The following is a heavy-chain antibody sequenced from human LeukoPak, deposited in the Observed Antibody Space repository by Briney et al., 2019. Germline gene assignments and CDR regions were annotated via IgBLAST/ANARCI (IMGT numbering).Heavy chain of an antibody. CDR1: GFTFSSYA. D-gene: IGHD1-26*01. J-gene: IGHJ4*02. Sequence: GGSLRLSCAASGFTFSSYAMHWVRQAPGKGLEWVAVISYDGSNKYYADSVKGRFTISRDNSKNTLYLQMNSLRAEDTAVYYCARVGLNSGLYYFDYWGQGTLVTVSS. V-gene: IGHV3-30-3*01. CDR2: ISYDGSNK. CDR3: ARVGLNSGLYYFDY.